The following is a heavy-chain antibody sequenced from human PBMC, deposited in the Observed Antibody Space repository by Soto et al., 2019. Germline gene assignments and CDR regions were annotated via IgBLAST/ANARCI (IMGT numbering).Heavy chain of an antibody. J-gene: IGHJ4*02. CDR2: INYSGSST. V-gene: IGHV3-23*01. D-gene: IGHD4-17*01. CDR1: GFTFSSYA. Sequence: GGSLRLSCAASGFTFSSYAMSWVRQPPGKGLEWVANINYSGSSTYYADSVRGRFTISRDNAKNTLYLQMNSLRAEDTAVYYCARDPRYGEDDFRGKGTLVTGSS. CDR3: ARDPRYGEDDF.